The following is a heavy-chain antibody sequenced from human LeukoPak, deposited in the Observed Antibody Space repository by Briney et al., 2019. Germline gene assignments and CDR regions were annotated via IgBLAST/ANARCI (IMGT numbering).Heavy chain of an antibody. CDR2: INSDASST. CDR3: ARVQGYSGYDYFDY. D-gene: IGHD5-12*01. J-gene: IGHJ4*02. Sequence: GGSLRLSCAASGFTFSSYWMHWVRQAPGKGLVWVSRINSDASSTSYADSVKGRFTISRDNAKNTLYLQMNSLRAEDTAVYYCARVQGYSGYDYFDYWGQGILVTVSS. CDR1: GFTFSSYW. V-gene: IGHV3-74*01.